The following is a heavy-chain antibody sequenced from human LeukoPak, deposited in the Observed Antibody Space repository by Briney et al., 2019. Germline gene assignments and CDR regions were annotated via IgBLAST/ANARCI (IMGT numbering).Heavy chain of an antibody. CDR3: AKDGGRGALDAFVI. D-gene: IGHD1-26*01. J-gene: IGHJ3*02. Sequence: GGSLRLSCAVYVLTYCSCSMRWVRHAPGRGLEWVSAIRGRGGDTLYTDSVRGRHTISRDNSKNTLSLQMNSLRAEDTAVHRCAKDGGRGALDAFVIWGEGAMLTVSS. CDR1: VLTYCSCS. CDR2: IRGRGGDT. V-gene: IGHV3-23*01.